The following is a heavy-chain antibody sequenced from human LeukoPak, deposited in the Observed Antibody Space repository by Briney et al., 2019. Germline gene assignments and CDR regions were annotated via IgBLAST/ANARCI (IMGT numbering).Heavy chain of an antibody. J-gene: IGHJ5*02. D-gene: IGHD3-16*02. CDR1: GFTFDDYG. CDR3: AREDYDYVWGSYPSGGFDP. V-gene: IGHV3-20*04. Sequence: GGSLRLSCAASGFTFDDYGMSWVRQAPGKGLEWVSGINWNGGSTGYADSVKGRFTISRDNAKNSLYLQMNSLKAEDTALYYCAREDYDYVWGSYPSGGFDPWGQGTLVTVSS. CDR2: INWNGGST.